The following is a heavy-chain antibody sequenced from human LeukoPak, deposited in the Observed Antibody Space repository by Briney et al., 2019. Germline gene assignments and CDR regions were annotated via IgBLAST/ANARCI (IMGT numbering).Heavy chain of an antibody. CDR3: AKEIEFGDPDTGSYFYYYGMDV. V-gene: IGHV3-30*18. CDR2: ISYDGSNK. CDR1: GFTFSSYG. Sequence: PGRSLRLSCAASGFTFSSYGMHWVRQAPGKGLEWVAVISYDGSNKYYADSVKGRFTISRDNSKNTLYLQMNSLRAEDTAVYYCAKEIEFGDPDTGSYFYYYGMDVWGQGTTVTVSS. J-gene: IGHJ6*02. D-gene: IGHD3-3*01.